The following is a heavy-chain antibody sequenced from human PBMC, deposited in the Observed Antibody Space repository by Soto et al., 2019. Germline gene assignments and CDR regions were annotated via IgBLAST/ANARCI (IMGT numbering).Heavy chain of an antibody. D-gene: IGHD1-1*01. Sequence: SETLSLTCTVSVGSISSSSSYWAWIRQPPGRGLEWIGAIYYNGRTYYKPSLKSRVTISVDTSKNQFSLNLSPVAAADSAVYYCARHRRENGIYAQPLDYWGQGTPVTVSS. CDR1: VGSISSSSSY. V-gene: IGHV4-39*01. J-gene: IGHJ4*02. CDR2: IYYNGRT. CDR3: ARHRRENGIYAQPLDY.